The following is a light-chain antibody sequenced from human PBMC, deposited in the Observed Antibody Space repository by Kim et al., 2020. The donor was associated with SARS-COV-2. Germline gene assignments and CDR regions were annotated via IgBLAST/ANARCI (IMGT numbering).Light chain of an antibody. CDR2: GAS. V-gene: IGKV3-15*01. CDR3: QQYNNWPET. CDR1: QSVSSN. Sequence: VSPGERATLSCRASQSVSSNLAWYQQKPGQAPRLLIYGASTRATGIPARFSGSGSGTEFTLTISSLQSEDFAVYYCQQYNNWPETFGPGTKVDIK. J-gene: IGKJ3*01.